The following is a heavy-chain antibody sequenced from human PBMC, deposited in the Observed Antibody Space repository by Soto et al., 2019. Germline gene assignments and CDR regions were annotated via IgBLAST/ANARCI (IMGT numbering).Heavy chain of an antibody. D-gene: IGHD3-10*01. CDR1: GFTFSGSA. Sequence: PGGSLRLSCAASGFTFSGSAVHWVRQTGKGLEWVGRIGSKPNSYATGYAASVKGRFTISRDDSKNTAYLQMNSLKTEDTAVYYCTTWFHYHYGMDVWGQGTTVTVSS. CDR2: IGSKPNSYAT. CDR3: TTWFHYHYGMDV. J-gene: IGHJ6*02. V-gene: IGHV3-73*01.